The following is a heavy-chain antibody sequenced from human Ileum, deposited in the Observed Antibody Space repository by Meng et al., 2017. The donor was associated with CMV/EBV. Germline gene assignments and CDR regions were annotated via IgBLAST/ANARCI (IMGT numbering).Heavy chain of an antibody. D-gene: IGHD2-2*01. J-gene: IGHJ6*02. CDR2: INWNGKTA. CDR3: AGESGVPNGMDV. Sequence: GGSLRLSCAASGFTFDDYGMSWVRQAPGKGLEWVSTINWNGKTAGHADSVQGRFTISRDNSYNTLFLQMNSLRAEDTAVYYCAGESGVPNGMDVWGQGTTVTVSS. V-gene: IGHV3-20*04. CDR1: GFTFDDYG.